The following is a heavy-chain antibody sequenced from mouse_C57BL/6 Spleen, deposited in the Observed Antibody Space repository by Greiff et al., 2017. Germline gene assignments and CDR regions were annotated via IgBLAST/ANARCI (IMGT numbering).Heavy chain of an antibody. V-gene: IGHV3-6*01. CDR1: GYSITSGYY. D-gene: IGHD4-1*01. CDR3: ARDGSEGAMDY. J-gene: IGHJ4*01. CDR2: ISYDGSN. Sequence: EVQLQQSGPGLVKPSQSLSLTCSVTGYSITSGYYWNWIRQFPGNKLEWMGYISYDGSNNYNPSLKNRISFTRDTSTNQFFLKLNSVTTEDTATYYCARDGSEGAMDYWGQGTSVTVSS.